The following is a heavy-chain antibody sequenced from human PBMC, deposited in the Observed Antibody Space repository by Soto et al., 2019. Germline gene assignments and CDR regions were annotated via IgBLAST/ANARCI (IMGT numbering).Heavy chain of an antibody. J-gene: IGHJ6*02. D-gene: IGHD2-15*01. Sequence: GGSLRLSCAASGFTFSSYGMHWVRQAPGKGLEWVAVIWYDGSNKYYVDSVKGRFTISRDNSKNTLYLQMNSLRAEDTAVYYCASEYCSGGRCYYYGMDVWGQGTTVTVSS. CDR1: GFTFSSYG. CDR3: ASEYCSGGRCYYYGMDV. CDR2: IWYDGSNK. V-gene: IGHV3-33*01.